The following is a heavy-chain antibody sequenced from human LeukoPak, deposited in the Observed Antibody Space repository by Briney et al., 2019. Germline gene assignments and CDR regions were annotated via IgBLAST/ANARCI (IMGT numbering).Heavy chain of an antibody. CDR3: ARRGYSGGGWYFDL. Sequence: SESLSLTCTVSGGSISSSSYYWGWIRQPPGKGLEWIGYIYYSGSTNYNPSLKSRVTISVDTSKNQFSLKLSSVTAADTAVYYCARRGYSGGGWYFDLWGRGTLVTVSS. CDR1: GGSISSSSYY. V-gene: IGHV4-61*05. CDR2: IYYSGST. D-gene: IGHD3-16*01. J-gene: IGHJ2*01.